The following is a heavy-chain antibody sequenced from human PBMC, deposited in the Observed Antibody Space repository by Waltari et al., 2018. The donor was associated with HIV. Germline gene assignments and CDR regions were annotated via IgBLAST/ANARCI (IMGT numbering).Heavy chain of an antibody. Sequence: EVQLVESGGGFVHPGGSLRLFCAASGFTFSSYCLHWVRQAPGKGLVWVSRISRDGTTTSYADSVKGRFTISRDNAKNTLYLQMNSLRAEDTAVYYCTRDPARYNWNDIPLDYWGQGALVTVSS. V-gene: IGHV3-74*01. CDR3: TRDPARYNWNDIPLDY. J-gene: IGHJ4*02. CDR2: ISRDGTTT. CDR1: GFTFSSYC. D-gene: IGHD1-20*01.